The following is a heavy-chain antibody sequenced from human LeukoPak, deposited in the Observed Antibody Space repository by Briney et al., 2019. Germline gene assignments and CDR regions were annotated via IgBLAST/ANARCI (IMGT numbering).Heavy chain of an antibody. D-gene: IGHD1-26*01. CDR1: GFTFSSYG. CDR2: ISYDGSNK. J-gene: IGHJ2*01. CDR3: AKDRSVGTEYFDL. V-gene: IGHV3-30*18. Sequence: PGGSLRLSCAASGFTFSSYGMHWVRQAPGKAMEWVGVISYDGSNKYYEDSVKGRFTISRDNSKNTLYLQMNSLRAEDTAVYYCAKDRSVGTEYFDLWGRGTLVTISS.